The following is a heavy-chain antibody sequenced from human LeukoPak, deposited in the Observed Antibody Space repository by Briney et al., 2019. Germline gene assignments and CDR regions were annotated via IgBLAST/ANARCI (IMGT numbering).Heavy chain of an antibody. D-gene: IGHD4-17*01. CDR3: ARQHDYGDYSFGY. J-gene: IGHJ4*02. Sequence: GASVKVSCKASGYTFIGYYMHWVRQAPGQGLEWMGGINPNSGGTNYAQKFQGRVTMTRDTSISTAYMELGRLRSDDTAVYYCARQHDYGDYSFGYWGQGTLVTVSS. CDR2: INPNSGGT. CDR1: GYTFIGYY. V-gene: IGHV1-2*02.